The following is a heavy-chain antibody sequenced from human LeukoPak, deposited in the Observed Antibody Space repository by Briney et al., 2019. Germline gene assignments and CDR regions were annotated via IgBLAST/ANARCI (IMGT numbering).Heavy chain of an antibody. Sequence: SETLSLTCSVSGYSFTSGHYWGWIRQPPGKGLEWIANLYHTGSAHYNPSLKSRVTISVDTSKNQFSLKLSSVTAADTAVYYCARYCTSTTCILRGFDYWGQGTLVTVSS. CDR3: ARYCTSTTCILRGFDY. CDR1: GYSFTSGHY. V-gene: IGHV4-38-2*01. D-gene: IGHD2-2*01. CDR2: LYHTGSA. J-gene: IGHJ4*02.